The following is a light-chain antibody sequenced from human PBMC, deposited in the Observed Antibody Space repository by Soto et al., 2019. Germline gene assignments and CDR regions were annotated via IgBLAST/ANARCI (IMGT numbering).Light chain of an antibody. Sequence: DIQLTQSPPALSASVGDRVTITCRASQAISIYVAWYQQKPGKIPKLLIFSASTVQSGVPSRFSGSGSGTDFTLTISNLQPDDVATYYCQKYNSAPLTFGPGTKVDLK. V-gene: IGKV1-27*01. CDR3: QKYNSAPLT. J-gene: IGKJ3*01. CDR1: QAISIY. CDR2: SAS.